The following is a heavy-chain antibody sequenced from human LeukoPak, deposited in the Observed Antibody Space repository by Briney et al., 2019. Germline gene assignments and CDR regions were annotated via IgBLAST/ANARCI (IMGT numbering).Heavy chain of an antibody. J-gene: IGHJ4*02. CDR1: GFTVSSNY. CDR3: ARSLRYDSSGYYLFDY. Sequence: SGGSLRLSCAASGFTVSSNYMSWVRQAPGKGLEWVSVIYSGGSTYYADSVKGRFTISRDNSKNTLYLQMNSLRAEDTAVYYCARSLRYDSSGYYLFDYWGQGTLVTVSS. CDR2: IYSGGST. D-gene: IGHD3-22*01. V-gene: IGHV3-53*01.